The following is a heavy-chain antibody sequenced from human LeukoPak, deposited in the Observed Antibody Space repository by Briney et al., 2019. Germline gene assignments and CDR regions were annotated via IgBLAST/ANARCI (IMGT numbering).Heavy chain of an antibody. CDR3: PRESDSGGYRFDS. J-gene: IGHJ4*02. Sequence: GGSLRLSCAASGFTFSSYEFIWVRQAPGTGREWMSYISLSRTNTTYAHSVQGRFAISRDNAKSSLYLQMSSLTTDDTAVYYCPRESDSGGYRFDSWGQGSLVTVSS. CDR1: GFTFSSYE. CDR2: ISLSRTNT. V-gene: IGHV3-48*03. D-gene: IGHD3-22*01.